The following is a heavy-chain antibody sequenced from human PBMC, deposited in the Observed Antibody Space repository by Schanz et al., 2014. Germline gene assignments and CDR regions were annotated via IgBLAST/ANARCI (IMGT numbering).Heavy chain of an antibody. CDR2: ISTSNGNT. Sequence: QVQVEQSGPEVKKPGASVTVSCQASGYTFSFTSYNVHWVRQAPGQGLEWMGWISTSNGNTNYAQKVQGRVTMTTDTSTGTAYMELRSLRSDDTAVYYCARDRRRYCSTASCLHDNWFDPWGQGTLVIVSS. D-gene: IGHD2-2*01. CDR3: ARDRRRYCSTASCLHDNWFDP. V-gene: IGHV1-18*04. J-gene: IGHJ5*02. CDR1: GYTFSFTSYN.